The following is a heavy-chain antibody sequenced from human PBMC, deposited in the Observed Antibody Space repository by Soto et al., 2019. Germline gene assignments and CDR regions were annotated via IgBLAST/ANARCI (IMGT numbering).Heavy chain of an antibody. Sequence: QVQLQESGPGLVKPSQTLSLTCTVSGGSISSGGYYWSWIRQHPGKGLEWIGYIYYSGSTYYNPSLKSRVNISVDTSKNQFSLKLSSVTAADTAVYYCARDRSAYYYYYYMDVWGKGTTVTVSS. V-gene: IGHV4-31*03. CDR3: ARDRSAYYYYYYMDV. D-gene: IGHD3-3*01. CDR1: GGSISSGGYY. CDR2: IYYSGST. J-gene: IGHJ6*03.